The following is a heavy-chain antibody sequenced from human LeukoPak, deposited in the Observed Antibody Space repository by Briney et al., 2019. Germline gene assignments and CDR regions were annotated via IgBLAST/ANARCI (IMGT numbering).Heavy chain of an antibody. D-gene: IGHD3-10*01. CDR1: GGSISSSSYY. Sequence: PSETLSLTCTVSGGSISSSSYYWGWIRQPPGKGLEWIGYIYYSGSTNYNPSLKSRVTISIDTSKNQFSLKLSSVTAADTAVYYCARWFGELLLAWFDPWGQGTLVTVSS. J-gene: IGHJ5*02. V-gene: IGHV4-61*05. CDR3: ARWFGELLLAWFDP. CDR2: IYYSGST.